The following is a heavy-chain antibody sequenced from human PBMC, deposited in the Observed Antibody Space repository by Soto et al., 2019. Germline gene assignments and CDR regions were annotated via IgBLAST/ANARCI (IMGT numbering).Heavy chain of an antibody. CDR1: RFIFGDFG. V-gene: IGHV3-21*06. CDR2: ISSSGSHT. D-gene: IGHD6-13*01. CDR3: AREDVQGSSWFRFLDF. J-gene: IGHJ4*02. Sequence: PGGSLRLSCAASRFIFGDFGVTWVRQAPGKGLEWVASISSSGSHTHYSDSVKGRFTIPRDNARSTLSLQMNSLRVEDTAVYYCAREDVQGSSWFRFLDFWGQGALVTVSS.